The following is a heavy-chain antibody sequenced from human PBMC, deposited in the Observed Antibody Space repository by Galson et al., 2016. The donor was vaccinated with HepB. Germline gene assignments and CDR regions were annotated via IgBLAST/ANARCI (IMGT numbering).Heavy chain of an antibody. Sequence: SVKVSCKASGYTFTTSSINWVRQAPGQGLEWMGWINTNTGSPTYAQGFTGRFVFSFDTSVNTAYLQISSLKAEDTAVYFCARLAVSDALGDDYFDPWGQGTLVTVSS. V-gene: IGHV7-4-1*02. D-gene: IGHD3-16*01. CDR1: GYTFTTSS. CDR2: INTNTGSP. J-gene: IGHJ5*02. CDR3: ARLAVSDALGDDYFDP.